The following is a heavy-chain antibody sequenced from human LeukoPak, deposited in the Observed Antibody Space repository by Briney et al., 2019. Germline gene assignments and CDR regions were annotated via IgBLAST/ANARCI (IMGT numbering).Heavy chain of an antibody. CDR1: GYTFTSYG. Sequence: ASVKVSCKASGYTFTSYGISWVRQAPGQGLEWMGWISAYNGNTNYAQKFQGRVTITADESTSTAYMELSSLRSEDTAVYYCAREIPYDSSGYYSLYFDYWGQGTLVTVSS. D-gene: IGHD3-22*01. CDR3: AREIPYDSSGYYSLYFDY. J-gene: IGHJ4*02. CDR2: ISAYNGNT. V-gene: IGHV1-18*01.